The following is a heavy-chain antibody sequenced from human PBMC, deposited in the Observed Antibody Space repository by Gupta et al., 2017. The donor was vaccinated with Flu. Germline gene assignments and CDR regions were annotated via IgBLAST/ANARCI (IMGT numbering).Heavy chain of an antibody. V-gene: IGHV1-18*01. CDR3: VTDRDHVLVRASVGV. Sequence: QVQLVQSGAEVRKPGASVKVSCKASGYTFTNYGVSWVRQAPGQGLEWMGWISGYNGNTDDAQKVEGKVTMTKDTSTSTAYMEMRTLRSDDTAVYYCVTDRDHVLVRASVGVWGQGTTVTVSS. CDR2: ISGYNGNT. J-gene: IGHJ6*02. CDR1: GYTFTNYG. D-gene: IGHD1-26*01.